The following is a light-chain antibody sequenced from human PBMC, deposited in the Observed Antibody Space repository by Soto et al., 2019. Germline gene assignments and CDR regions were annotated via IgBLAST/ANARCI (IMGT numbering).Light chain of an antibody. Sequence: EIVLTQSPGTLSLSPGERATLSCRASQYINSNYLVWYQQRPGQAPGLLIYGAFNRAAGIPDRFSGSGSGTDFTLSISSLEPEDFAVYYCQLYGSSPLFTFGPGTKVDIK. CDR3: QLYGSSPLFT. CDR1: QYINSNY. J-gene: IGKJ3*01. CDR2: GAF. V-gene: IGKV3-20*01.